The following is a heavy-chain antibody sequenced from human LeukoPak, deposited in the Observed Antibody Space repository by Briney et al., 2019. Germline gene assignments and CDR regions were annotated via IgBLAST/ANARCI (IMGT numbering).Heavy chain of an antibody. CDR3: ARSTDNRQWDTTPPYFDY. CDR1: GYTFTSYY. D-gene: IGHD1-14*01. V-gene: IGHV1-46*01. J-gene: IGHJ4*02. CDR2: INPSGGST. Sequence: ASVKVSCKASGYTFTSYYMHWVRQAPGQGLEWMAIINPSGGSTSYAQKFQGRVTMTRDTSTSTVYMELSSLRSEDTAVYYCARSTDNRQWDTTPPYFDYWGQGTLVTVSS.